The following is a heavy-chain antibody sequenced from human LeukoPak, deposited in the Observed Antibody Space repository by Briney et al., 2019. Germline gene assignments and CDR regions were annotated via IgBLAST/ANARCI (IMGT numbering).Heavy chain of an antibody. D-gene: IGHD6-19*01. CDR2: IYHGGST. CDR1: GASISSGGYS. J-gene: IGHJ4*02. Sequence: SETLSLTCIVSGASISSGGYSWRWVRRPPGKGLECVGYIYHGGSTYYKPSLKSRVTTSVDRSKNQFSLKLSSVTAADTAVYYCARQWNYFDYWGQGTLVTVSS. CDR3: ARQWNYFDY. V-gene: IGHV4-30-2*01.